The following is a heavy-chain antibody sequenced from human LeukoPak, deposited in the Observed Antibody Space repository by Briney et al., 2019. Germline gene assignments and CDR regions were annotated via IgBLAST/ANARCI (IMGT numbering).Heavy chain of an antibody. CDR1: GGSISSSNW. CDR2: IYHSGST. V-gene: IGHV4-4*02. CDR3: ARMPLADLDWLLPTPDFDY. D-gene: IGHD3-9*01. J-gene: IGHJ4*02. Sequence: SGTLSLTCAVSGGSISSSNWWSWVRQPPGKGLEWIGEIYHSGSTNYNPSLKSRVTISVDTSKNQFSLKLSSVTAADTAVYYCARMPLADLDWLLPTPDFDYWGQGTLVTVSS.